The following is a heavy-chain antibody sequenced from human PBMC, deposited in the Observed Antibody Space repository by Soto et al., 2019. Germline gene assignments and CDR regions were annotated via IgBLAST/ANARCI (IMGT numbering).Heavy chain of an antibody. J-gene: IGHJ6*02. CDR2: IYSSGST. D-gene: IGHD6-6*01. CDR1: GGSISNSY. V-gene: IGHV4-59*08. Sequence: PSETLSLTCTVSGGSISNSYWSWIRQSPVKGLEWIGYIYSSGSTNYNPSLNSRVTISVDTSKNQFSLKLSSVTAADTALYYCARLGRRYYYGMDVWGQGTTVTVSS. CDR3: ARLGRRYYYGMDV.